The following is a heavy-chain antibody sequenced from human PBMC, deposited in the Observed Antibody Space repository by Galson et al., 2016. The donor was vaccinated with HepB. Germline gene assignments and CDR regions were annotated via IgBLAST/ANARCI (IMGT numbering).Heavy chain of an antibody. J-gene: IGHJ6*03. V-gene: IGHV6-1*01. D-gene: IGHD2-2*01. CDR2: TYYWSKWYY. CDR3: AREPPVVSPTYYYYMDV. Sequence: CAISGDSVSSNNAGWNWIRQSPSRGLEWLGKTYYWSKWYYDYSVSLKGRITISPDTSKSQFSLHLNSVTPEDTAVYYCAREPPVVSPTYYYYMDVWGEGTTVTVSS. CDR1: GDSVSSNNAG.